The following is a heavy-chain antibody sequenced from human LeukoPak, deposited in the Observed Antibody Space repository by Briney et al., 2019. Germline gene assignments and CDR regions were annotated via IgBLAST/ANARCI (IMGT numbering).Heavy chain of an antibody. Sequence: SETLSLTCTVSGGSTSSYYWSWVRQPPGKGLEWLGYIYYSGSTNYNPSLKSRVTISVDTSKNQFSLKLSSVTAAETAVYYCAREGRYRYGYNEYHSYMDIWGKGTTVTVSS. CDR3: AREGRYRYGYNEYHSYMDI. J-gene: IGHJ6*03. CDR1: GGSTSSYY. D-gene: IGHD5-24*01. CDR2: IYYSGST. V-gene: IGHV4-59*01.